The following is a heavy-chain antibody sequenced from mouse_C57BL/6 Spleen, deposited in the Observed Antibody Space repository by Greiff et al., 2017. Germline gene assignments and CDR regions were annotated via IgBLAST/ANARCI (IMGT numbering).Heavy chain of an antibody. V-gene: IGHV1-81*01. D-gene: IGHD3-2*02. CDR2: IYPRSGNT. CDR3: AKRGSGYVYAMDY. J-gene: IGHJ4*01. CDR1: GYTFTSYG. Sequence: QVQLQQSGAELARPGASVKLSCKASGYTFTSYGISWVKQRTGQGLEWIGEIYPRSGNTYYNEKFKGKATLTADKSSSTAYMELRSLTSEDSAVYFCAKRGSGYVYAMDYCGQGTSVTVSS.